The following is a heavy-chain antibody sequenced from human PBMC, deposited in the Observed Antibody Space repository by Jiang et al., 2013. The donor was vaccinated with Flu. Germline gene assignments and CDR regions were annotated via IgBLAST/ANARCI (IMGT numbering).Heavy chain of an antibody. CDR3: ARVISSGWPSFDY. D-gene: IGHD6-19*01. V-gene: IGHV3-30-3*01. CDR2: ISYDGSNK. J-gene: IGHJ4*02. Sequence: EWVAVISYDGSNKYYADSVKGRFTISRDNSKNTLYLQMNSLRAEDTAVYYCARVISSGWPSFDYWGQGTLVTVSS.